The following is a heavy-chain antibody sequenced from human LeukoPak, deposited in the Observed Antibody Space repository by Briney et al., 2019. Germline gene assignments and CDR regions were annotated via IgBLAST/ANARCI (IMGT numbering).Heavy chain of an antibody. J-gene: IGHJ5*01. CDR2: ISAYNGNT. CDR3: ASAFSTRGWFGY. CDR1: GYTFTSYG. V-gene: IGHV1-18*01. Sequence: AASVKVSCKASGYTFTSYGISWVRQAPGQGLEWMGWISAYNGNTNYAQKLQGRVTMTTDTSTSTAYMELRSLRSDDTAVYYCASAFSTRGWFGYWGQGTLVTVSS.